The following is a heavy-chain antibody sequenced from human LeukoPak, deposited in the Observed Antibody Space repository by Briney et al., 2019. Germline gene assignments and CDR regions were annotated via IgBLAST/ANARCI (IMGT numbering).Heavy chain of an antibody. CDR1: GGSISSGSYY. J-gene: IGHJ3*02. CDR2: IYTSGST. V-gene: IGHV4-61*02. Sequence: PSETLSLTCTVSGGSISSGSYYWSWIRQPAGKGLEWIGRIYTSGSTNYNPSLKSRVTISVDTSKNQFSLKLSSVTAADTAVYYCASEFVGATAGAFDIWGQGTMVTVSS. D-gene: IGHD1-26*01. CDR3: ASEFVGATAGAFDI.